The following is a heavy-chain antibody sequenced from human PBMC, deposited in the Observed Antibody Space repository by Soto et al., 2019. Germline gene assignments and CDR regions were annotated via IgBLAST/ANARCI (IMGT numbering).Heavy chain of an antibody. CDR1: GASISSSNYY. V-gene: IGHV4-39*01. J-gene: IGHJ5*02. Sequence: QLQLQESGPGLVKPSETLSLTCTVSGASISSSNYYRAWIRQPPGKGLEWIGSIHYTGSTYYNPSRKSLGTISEDTYKNQFDLKLTSVTAADTAVYYCALRECSGGTCHFVPWGQGTLVTVSA. CDR2: IHYTGST. D-gene: IGHD2-15*01. CDR3: ALRECSGGTCHFVP.